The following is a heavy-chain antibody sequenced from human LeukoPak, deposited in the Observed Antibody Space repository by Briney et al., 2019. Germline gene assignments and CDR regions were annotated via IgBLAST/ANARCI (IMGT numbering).Heavy chain of an antibody. CDR3: AKDFGSSWTRGVDY. J-gene: IGHJ4*02. CDR2: ISWNSGSI. V-gene: IGHV3-9*03. Sequence: PGGSLRLSCAASGYPFDDYAMHWVPEAPGKGVEWVSGISWNSGSIGYADSVKGGFTIPIDNAKNSLYLQMSSLRAEDMALYYCAKDFGSSWTRGVDYWGQGTLVTVSS. D-gene: IGHD6-13*01. CDR1: GYPFDDYA.